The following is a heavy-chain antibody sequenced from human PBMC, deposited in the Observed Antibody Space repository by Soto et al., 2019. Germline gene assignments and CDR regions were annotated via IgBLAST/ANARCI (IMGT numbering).Heavy chain of an antibody. CDR1: GGSFSGYY. D-gene: IGHD3-9*01. V-gene: IGHV4-34*01. J-gene: IGHJ6*03. Sequence: PSETLSLTCAVYGGSFSGYYWSWIRQPPGKGLEWIGEINHSGSTNYNPSLKSRVTISVDTSKNQFSLKLSSVTAADTAVYYCAGRRGDILTGYSRLYYYYYYMDVWGKGTTVTVSS. CDR2: INHSGST. CDR3: AGRRGDILTGYSRLYYYYYYMDV.